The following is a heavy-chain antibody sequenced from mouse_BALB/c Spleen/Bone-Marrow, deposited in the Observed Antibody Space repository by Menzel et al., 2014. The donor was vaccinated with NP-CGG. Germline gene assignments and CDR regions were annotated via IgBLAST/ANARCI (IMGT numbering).Heavy chain of an antibody. V-gene: IGHV5-12-1*01. CDR3: AREVLRDYFDY. CDR2: ISSGGGST. CDR1: GFAFSSYD. Sequence: EVMLVESGGGLVKPGGSLKLSCAASGFAFSSYDMSWVRQTPEKRLEWVAYISSGGGSTYYPDTVKGRFTISRDNAKNTLCLQMSSLKSEDTAMYYCAREVLRDYFDYWGQGTTLTVSS. J-gene: IGHJ2*01. D-gene: IGHD1-1*01.